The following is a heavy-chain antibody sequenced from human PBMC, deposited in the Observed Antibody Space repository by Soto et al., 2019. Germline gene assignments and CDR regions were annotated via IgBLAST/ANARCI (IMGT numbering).Heavy chain of an antibody. CDR2: IYWDDDK. CDR3: IQSRCGGDCLQSYASYYDYSMDV. Sequence: ESGATLVNPTRALTRTFTCSAFSLSTSGMCVSWIRQPPGKALEWLALIYWDDDKRYSPSLRSRLTITKETSKNQVVLTMTIMDPVDTATYYCIQSRCGGDCLQSYASYYDYSMDVWGQGTTVTVSS. D-gene: IGHD2-21*02. V-gene: IGHV2-5*08. J-gene: IGHJ6*02. CDR1: AFSLSTSGMC.